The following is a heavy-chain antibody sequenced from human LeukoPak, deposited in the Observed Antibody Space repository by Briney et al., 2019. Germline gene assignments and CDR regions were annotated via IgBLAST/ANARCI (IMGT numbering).Heavy chain of an antibody. Sequence: PGGSLRLSCAASGFTFSSYSMNWVRQAPGKGLEWVSSISSSSSYIYYADSVKGRFTISRDNAKSSLYLQMNSLRAEDTAVYYCARVRTGTTRGAFDYWGQGTLVTVSS. CDR1: GFTFSSYS. V-gene: IGHV3-21*01. CDR2: ISSSSSYI. J-gene: IGHJ4*02. D-gene: IGHD1-7*01. CDR3: ARVRTGTTRGAFDY.